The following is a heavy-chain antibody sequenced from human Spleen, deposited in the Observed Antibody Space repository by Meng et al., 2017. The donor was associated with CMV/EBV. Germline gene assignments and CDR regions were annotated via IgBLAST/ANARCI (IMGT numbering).Heavy chain of an antibody. D-gene: IGHD3-9*01. V-gene: IGHV3-74*01. CDR1: GFSFSDHW. J-gene: IGHJ4*02. Sequence: GESLKISCVASGFSFSDHWMHWVRQSPGKGLVWVAPISRDGSVTRYADSVKGRFIVSRDNAKNTLYLQMDSLRGDDSAVYYCARGPNDWSGVDYWGQGVLVTVSS. CDR3: ARGPNDWSGVDY. CDR2: ISRDGSVT.